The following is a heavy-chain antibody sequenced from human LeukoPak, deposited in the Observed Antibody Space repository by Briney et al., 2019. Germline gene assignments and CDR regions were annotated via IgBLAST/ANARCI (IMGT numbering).Heavy chain of an antibody. J-gene: IGHJ4*02. V-gene: IGHV3-23*01. CDR3: SRDRGGGDIYFDY. CDR2: VSGSGDST. CDR1: GFTFSNYA. Sequence: PGGSLRLSCAASGFTFSNYAMSWVRQAPGKGLEWVSAVSGSGDSTYYADSVKGRFTISRDNAKNSLYLQMSSLGAEDTAIYYCSRDRGGGDIYFDYWGQGTLVTVSS. D-gene: IGHD2-21*02.